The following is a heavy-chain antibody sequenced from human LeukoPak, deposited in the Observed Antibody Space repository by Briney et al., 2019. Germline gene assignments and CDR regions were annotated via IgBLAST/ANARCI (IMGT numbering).Heavy chain of an antibody. V-gene: IGHV3-74*01. J-gene: IGHJ4*02. Sequence: GGSLRLSCVASGDYWMHWVRQAPGKGLVWVSHINSDGSWTSYADSVKGRFTISKDNAKNTVYLQMNSLRAEDTAVYYCVSFYETYWGRGTLVTVSS. CDR3: VSFYETY. CDR2: INSDGSWT. CDR1: GDYW. D-gene: IGHD2/OR15-2a*01.